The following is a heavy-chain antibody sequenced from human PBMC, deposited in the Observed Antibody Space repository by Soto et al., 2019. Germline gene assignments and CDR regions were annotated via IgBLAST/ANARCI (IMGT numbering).Heavy chain of an antibody. J-gene: IGHJ3*02. CDR3: ARHGFDNWNDENDAFDI. Sequence: PSETLSLTCAVYGGSFSGYYWSWIRQPPGKGLEWIGEINHSGSTNYNPSLKSRVTISVDTSKNQFSLKLSSVTAADTAVYYCARHGFDNWNDENDAFDIWGQGTMDTVSS. CDR2: INHSGST. D-gene: IGHD1-20*01. V-gene: IGHV4-34*01. CDR1: GGSFSGYY.